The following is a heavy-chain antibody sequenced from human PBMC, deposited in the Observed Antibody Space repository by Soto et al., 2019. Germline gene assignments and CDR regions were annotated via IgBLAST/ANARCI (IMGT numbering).Heavy chain of an antibody. CDR3: ARGRFDNYWLEDSGMEV. CDR1: GDTFRNYS. Sequence: QVHLVQSGAEVKKAGSSVKVSCKASGDTFRNYSITWVRHAPGQGLAWVGRIIPILVVTNAAQKFQGRVTFTADKLTITVNMELSSLRSGDPAVYYCARGRFDNYWLEDSGMEVWGQGTTVIVSS. J-gene: IGHJ6*02. CDR2: IIPILVVT. V-gene: IGHV1-69*02. D-gene: IGHD3-9*01.